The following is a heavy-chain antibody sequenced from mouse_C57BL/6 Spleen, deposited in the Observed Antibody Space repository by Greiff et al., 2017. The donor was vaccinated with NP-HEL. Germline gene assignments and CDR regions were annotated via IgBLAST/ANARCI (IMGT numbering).Heavy chain of an antibody. CDR3: ARLSTAQASFAD. CDR1: GYTFPSYW. D-gene: IGHD3-2*02. CDR2: IDPSDSYT. Sequence: QVQLQQPGAELVMPGASVQLSCKASGYTFPSYWMHWVKQRPGQGLEWIGEIDPSDSYTNYNQKFKGKSTLTVDKSSSTAYMPLSSLTSEDSAVYYCARLSTAQASFADWGQGTLVTVSA. V-gene: IGHV1-69*01. J-gene: IGHJ3*01.